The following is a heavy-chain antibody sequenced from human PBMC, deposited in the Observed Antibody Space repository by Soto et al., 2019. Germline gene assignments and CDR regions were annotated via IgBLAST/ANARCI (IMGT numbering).Heavy chain of an antibody. J-gene: IGHJ4*02. CDR2: IYYSGST. D-gene: IGHD5-18*01. CDR3: VSAETAMGNYFDY. CDR1: GGSISSSSYY. Sequence: SEALSLTCTVSGGSISSSSYYWGWIRQPPGKGLEWIGSIYYSGSTYYNPSLKSRVTISVDTSKNQFSLKLSSVTAADTAVYYCVSAETAMGNYFDYWGQGTLVTVSS. V-gene: IGHV4-39*01.